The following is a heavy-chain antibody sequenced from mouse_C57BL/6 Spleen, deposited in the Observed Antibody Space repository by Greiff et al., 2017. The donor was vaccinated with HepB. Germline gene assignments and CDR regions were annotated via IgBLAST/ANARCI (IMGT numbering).Heavy chain of an antibody. J-gene: IGHJ4*01. CDR2: IDPSDSYT. V-gene: IGHV1-50*01. CDR3: ARPYYYGSSVYAMDY. Sequence: VQLQQSGAELVKPGASVKLSCKASGYTFTSYWMQWVKQRPGQGLEWIGEIDPSDSYTNYNQKFKGKATLTVDTSSSTAYMQLSSLTSEDSAVYYCARPYYYGSSVYAMDYWGQGTSVTVSS. CDR1: GYTFTSYW. D-gene: IGHD1-1*01.